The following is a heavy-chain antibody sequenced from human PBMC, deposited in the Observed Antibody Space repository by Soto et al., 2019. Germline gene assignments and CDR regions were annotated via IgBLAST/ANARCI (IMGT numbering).Heavy chain of an antibody. D-gene: IGHD1-7*01. CDR2: ISYDGSNK. CDR3: ARYNWNYDAFDI. CDR1: GFTFSSYG. V-gene: IGHV3-30*03. J-gene: IGHJ3*02. Sequence: QVQLVESGGGVVQPGRSLRLSCAASGFTFSSYGMHWVRQAPGKGLEWVAVISYDGSNKYYADSVKGRFTISRDNSKNTLYLQMNSLRAEDTAVYYCARYNWNYDAFDIWGQGTMVTVSS.